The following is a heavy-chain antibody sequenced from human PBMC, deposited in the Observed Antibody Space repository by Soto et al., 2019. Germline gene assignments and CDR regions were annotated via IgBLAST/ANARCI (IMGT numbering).Heavy chain of an antibody. V-gene: IGHV1-2*02. CDR3: AREPATAKPEGVDF. CDR1: GYTFSDYY. J-gene: IGHJ4*02. D-gene: IGHD1-1*01. Sequence: ASVKVSCKASGYTFSDYYIHWARQAPGQGLEWMGWINPNSGGTKYAPKFQGGVTMTRDTSITTAYMELSRLRSGDTAVYYCAREPATAKPEGVDFWGQGTLVTVSS. CDR2: INPNSGGT.